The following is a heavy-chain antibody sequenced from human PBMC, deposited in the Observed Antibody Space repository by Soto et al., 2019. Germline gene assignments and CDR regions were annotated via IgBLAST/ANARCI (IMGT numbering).Heavy chain of an antibody. CDR3: ARVTPGNNLYYFSGLDF. D-gene: IGHD1-1*01. V-gene: IGHV3-30-3*01. J-gene: IGHJ6*02. CDR2: ISYEGSNT. CDR1: GFTFDTYG. Sequence: GGSLRLSCVASGFTFDTYGIHWVRQVPGKGLQWEALISYEGSNTYYADAVRGRFTISRDNSKNTLYLQMNTLRPEDTGVYYCARVTPGNNLYYFSGLDFWGQGTSVTVSS.